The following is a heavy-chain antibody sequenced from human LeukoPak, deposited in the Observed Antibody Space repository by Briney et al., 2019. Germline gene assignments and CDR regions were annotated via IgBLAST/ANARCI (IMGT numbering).Heavy chain of an antibody. D-gene: IGHD6-13*01. V-gene: IGHV3-33*01. CDR1: GFTFSSYG. J-gene: IGHJ4*02. CDR2: IWYDGSNK. CDR3: ARETGYSSSWLYYFDY. Sequence: PGRSLRLSCAASGFTFSSYGMHWVRQAPGKGLEWVAVIWYDGSNKYYADSVKGRFTISRDNSKNTLYLQMNSLRAEDTAVYYCARETGYSSSWLYYFDYWGQGTLVTVSS.